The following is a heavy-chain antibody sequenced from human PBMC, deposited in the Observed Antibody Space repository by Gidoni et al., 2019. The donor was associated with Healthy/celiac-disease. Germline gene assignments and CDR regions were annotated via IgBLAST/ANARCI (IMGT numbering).Heavy chain of an antibody. J-gene: IGHJ4*02. CDR2: ISYDGSNK. Sequence: QVQLVESGGGVVQPGRSLRLSCAASGFTFSSYAMHWVRQAPGKGLEWVAVISYDGSNKYYADSVKGRFTISRDNSKNTLYLQMNSLRAEDTAVYYCARGAAPGAGPFDYWGQGTLVTVSS. CDR1: GFTFSSYA. D-gene: IGHD1-26*01. CDR3: ARGAAPGAGPFDY. V-gene: IGHV3-30-3*01.